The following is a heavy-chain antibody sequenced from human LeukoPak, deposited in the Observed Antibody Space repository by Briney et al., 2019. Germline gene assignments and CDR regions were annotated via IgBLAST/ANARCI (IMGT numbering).Heavy chain of an antibody. CDR2: IFSNDEK. D-gene: IGHD2-2*01. CDR1: GFSLSNARMG. V-gene: IGHV2-26*01. CDR3: ARIGCSSTSCYYYYYYYMDV. Sequence: GSGPTLVNPTETLTLTCTVSGFSLSNARMGVSWIRQPPGKALEWLAHIFSNDEKSYSTFLKSRLTISKDTSKSQVVLTMTNMDPVDTATYYCARIGCSSTSCYYYYYYYMDVWGKGTTVTVSS. J-gene: IGHJ6*03.